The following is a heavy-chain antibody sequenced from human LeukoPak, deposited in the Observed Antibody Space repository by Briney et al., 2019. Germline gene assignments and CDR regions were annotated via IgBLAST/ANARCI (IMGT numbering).Heavy chain of an antibody. D-gene: IGHD1-26*01. Sequence: GGSLRLSCAAPGFTFDRYWMHWVRQTPGKRLVWVSRINQDGRYISYADSVQGRFTISRDTAKSTLFLQMNSLRVEDTAIYFCAREATVGGALEDWGQGALVTVSS. V-gene: IGHV3-74*01. CDR2: INQDGRYI. CDR3: AREATVGGALED. J-gene: IGHJ4*02. CDR1: GFTFDRYW.